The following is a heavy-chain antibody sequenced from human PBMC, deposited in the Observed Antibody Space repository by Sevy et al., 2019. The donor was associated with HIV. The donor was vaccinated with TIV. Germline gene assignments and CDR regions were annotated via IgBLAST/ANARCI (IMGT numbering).Heavy chain of an antibody. Sequence: GGSLRLSCVASGFTFSNYEMNWVRQAPGKGLEWVSYISSSGSSIYYADSVKGRFSISRDNAKNSLFLQVNSLRAEDTAVYYCARDLGSPDAFHIWGQGTMVTVSS. J-gene: IGHJ3*02. D-gene: IGHD1-26*01. CDR3: ARDLGSPDAFHI. V-gene: IGHV3-48*03. CDR2: ISSSGSSI. CDR1: GFTFSNYE.